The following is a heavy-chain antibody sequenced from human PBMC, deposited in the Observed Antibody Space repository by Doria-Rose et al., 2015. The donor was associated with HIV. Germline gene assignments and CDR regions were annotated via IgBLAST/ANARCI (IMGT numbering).Heavy chain of an antibody. CDR2: IFSEDER. J-gene: IGHJ4*02. CDR3: ARIKSSRWYHKYYFDF. V-gene: IGHV2-26*01. D-gene: IGHD6-13*01. Sequence: QVTLKESGPVLVKPTETLTLTCTVSGVSLSSPGMGVSWIRQPPGKALEWLANIFSEDERSYNTSLKSRLTISRGTSKSQVVLTMPDMDPVDTATYYCARIKSSRWYHKYYFDFWGQGTLVIVSA. CDR1: GVSLSSPGMG.